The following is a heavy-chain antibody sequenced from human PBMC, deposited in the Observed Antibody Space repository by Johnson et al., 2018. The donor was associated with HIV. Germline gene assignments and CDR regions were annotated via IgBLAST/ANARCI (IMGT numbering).Heavy chain of an antibody. CDR1: GFTFSSYG. V-gene: IGHV3-30*03. CDR3: RVVTGAFDI. CDR2: ISYDGSNK. D-gene: IGHD4-23*01. J-gene: IGHJ3*02. Sequence: QVLLVESGGGVVQPGRSLRLSCAASGFTFSSYGMHWVRQAPGKGLEWVAVISYDGSNKYYADSVKGRFTISRDNSKNTLYLQMNSLRAEDTAVYYCRVVTGAFDILGQGTMVTVSS.